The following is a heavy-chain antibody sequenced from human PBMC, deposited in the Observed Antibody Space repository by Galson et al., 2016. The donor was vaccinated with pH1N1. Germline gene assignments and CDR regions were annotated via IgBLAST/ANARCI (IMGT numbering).Heavy chain of an antibody. CDR2: IYYSGST. D-gene: IGHD2-21*01. CDR1: GGSVSSGSYY. Sequence: LSLTCTVSGGSVSSGSYYWSWIRQPPGKGLEWIGYIYYSGSTNYNPSLKSRVTISVDTSKNQFSLKLSSVTAADTAVYYCAREMGVLDESITYFDLWGRGTL. V-gene: IGHV4-61*01. CDR3: AREMGVLDESITYFDL. J-gene: IGHJ2*01.